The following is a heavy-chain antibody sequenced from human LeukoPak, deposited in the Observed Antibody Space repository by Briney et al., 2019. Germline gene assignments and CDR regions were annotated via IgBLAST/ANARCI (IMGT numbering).Heavy chain of an antibody. CDR3: AKAGSDSSGWYFDY. V-gene: IGHV3-30*18. CDR2: ISYDGSNK. J-gene: IGHJ4*02. CDR1: GFTFSSYG. Sequence: GGSLRLSCAASGFTFSSYGMHWVRQAPGKGLEWVAVISYDGSNKYYADSVKGRFTISRDNSKNTLYLLMNSLRAEDTAVYYCAKAGSDSSGWYFDYWGQGTLVTVSS. D-gene: IGHD6-19*01.